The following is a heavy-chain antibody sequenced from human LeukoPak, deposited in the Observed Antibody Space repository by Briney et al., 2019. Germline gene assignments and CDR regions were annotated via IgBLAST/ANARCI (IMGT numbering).Heavy chain of an antibody. CDR2: INQTGST. V-gene: IGHV4-34*01. CDR1: GGSFSGY. Sequence: SETLSLTCAVYGGSFSGYWSWIRQPPGKGLEWIGEINQTGSTNYNPSLKSRVTISVDTSKNQFSLKLTSVTAADTAVYYCARQRRLELPDYWGQGTLVTVSS. D-gene: IGHD3-16*01. CDR3: ARQRRLELPDY. J-gene: IGHJ4*02.